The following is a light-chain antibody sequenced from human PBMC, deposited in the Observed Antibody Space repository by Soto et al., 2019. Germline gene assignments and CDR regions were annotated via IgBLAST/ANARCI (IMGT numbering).Light chain of an antibody. CDR1: QSISYN. V-gene: IGKV3-15*01. CDR2: GAS. Sequence: EIVMTQSPATLSVSPGERATLSCRASQSISYNLAWYQQKPGQAPRLLIDGASNRATGSPARFSGSGSGTDFTLTISSLQSEDFAVYYCQQHNDWPWTFGQGIRVEIK. CDR3: QQHNDWPWT. J-gene: IGKJ1*01.